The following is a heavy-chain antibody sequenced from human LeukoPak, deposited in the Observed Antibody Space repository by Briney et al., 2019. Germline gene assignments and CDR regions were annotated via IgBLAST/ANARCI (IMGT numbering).Heavy chain of an antibody. CDR3: AKDQSSGWYGGYYFDY. Sequence: PGGSLRLSCAASGFTFSSYAMSWVRQAPGKGLEWVSAISGSGGSTYYANSVKGRFTISRDNSKNTLYLQMNSLRAEDTAVYYCAKDQSSGWYGGYYFDYWGQGTLVTVPS. CDR1: GFTFSSYA. CDR2: ISGSGGST. J-gene: IGHJ4*02. V-gene: IGHV3-23*01. D-gene: IGHD6-19*01.